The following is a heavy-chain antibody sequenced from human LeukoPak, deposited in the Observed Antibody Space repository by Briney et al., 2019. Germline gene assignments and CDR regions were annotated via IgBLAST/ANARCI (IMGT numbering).Heavy chain of an antibody. CDR2: ISSSGSML. Sequence: GGSLRLSCTVSGFTFSDYYMSWVRQAPGKGLEWVSYISSSGSMLHYADSVEGRFTISRDNAKNSLYLQMSSLRVEDTAVYYCTRDGSGSYYKGWDAFDIWGQGTMVTVSS. CDR3: TRDGSGSYYKGWDAFDI. V-gene: IGHV3-11*04. J-gene: IGHJ3*02. D-gene: IGHD3-10*01. CDR1: GFTFSDYY.